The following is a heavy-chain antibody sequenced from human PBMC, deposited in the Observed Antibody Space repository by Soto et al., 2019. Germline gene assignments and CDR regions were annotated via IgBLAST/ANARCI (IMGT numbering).Heavy chain of an antibody. D-gene: IGHD2-2*01. Sequence: PSETLSLTCTVSCGSISDDSYWSWIRQTPGKGLEWIGYIYHTGNTYYNPSLRSRVSISVDKSKSQFSLKLISVTAADTAVYFCARDEYQLLSSVSWFDSWGQGTLVTV. CDR1: CGSISDDSY. CDR3: ARDEYQLLSSVSWFDS. V-gene: IGHV4-30-4*01. J-gene: IGHJ5*01. CDR2: IYHTGNT.